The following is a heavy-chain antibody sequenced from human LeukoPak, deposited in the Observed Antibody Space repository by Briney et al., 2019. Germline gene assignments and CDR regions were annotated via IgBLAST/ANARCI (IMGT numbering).Heavy chain of an antibody. CDR2: ISSSGSTI. J-gene: IGHJ4*02. CDR3: ARGQPTYYYDSSGPAASDY. D-gene: IGHD3-22*01. Sequence: GGSLRLSCAASGFTFSSYEMNWVRQAPGKGLELVSYISSSGSTIYYADSVKGRFTISRDNAKNSLYLQMNSLRAEDTAVYYCARGQPTYYYDSSGPAASDYWGQGTLVTVSS. CDR1: GFTFSSYE. V-gene: IGHV3-48*03.